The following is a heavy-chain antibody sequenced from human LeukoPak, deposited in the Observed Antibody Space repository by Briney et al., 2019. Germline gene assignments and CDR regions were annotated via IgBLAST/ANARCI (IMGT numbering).Heavy chain of an antibody. CDR1: GFTFSNYA. CDR2: ISGSASST. D-gene: IGHD3-10*01. V-gene: IGHV3-23*01. J-gene: IGHJ4*02. CDR3: ATRMVRGVIITGGFDY. Sequence: PGGSLRLSCAASGFTFSNYAMSWVRQAPGKGLEWVSAISGSASSTYHADSVKGRFTISRDNSKNTLYLQMNSLRADDTAVYYCATRMVRGVIITGGFDYWGQGTLVTVSS.